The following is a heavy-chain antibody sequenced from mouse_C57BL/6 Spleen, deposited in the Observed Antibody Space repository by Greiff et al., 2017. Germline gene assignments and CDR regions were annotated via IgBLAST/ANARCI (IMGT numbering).Heavy chain of an antibody. CDR3: ARGGLYYDYASFAY. CDR1: GYAFSSYW. CDR2: IYPGDGDT. D-gene: IGHD2-4*01. J-gene: IGHJ3*01. Sequence: VQLKESGAELVKPGASVKISCKASGYAFSSYWMNWVKQRPGKGLEWIGQIYPGDGDTNYNGKFKGKATLTADKSSSTAYMQLSSLTSEDSAVYFCARGGLYYDYASFAYWGQGTLVTVSA. V-gene: IGHV1-80*01.